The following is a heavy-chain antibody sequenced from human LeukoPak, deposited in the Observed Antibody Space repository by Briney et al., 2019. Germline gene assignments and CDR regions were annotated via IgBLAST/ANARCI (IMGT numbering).Heavy chain of an antibody. CDR2: ISAYNGNT. Sequence: ASVEVSCKASGYTFTSYGISWVRQAPGQGLEWMGGISAYNGNTNYAQKLQGRVTMTTDTSTSTAYMELRSLRSGDTAVYYCARDPAPYSSSWYALHFDYWGQGTLVTVSS. CDR1: GYTFTSYG. J-gene: IGHJ4*02. CDR3: ARDPAPYSSSWYALHFDY. D-gene: IGHD6-13*01. V-gene: IGHV1-18*01.